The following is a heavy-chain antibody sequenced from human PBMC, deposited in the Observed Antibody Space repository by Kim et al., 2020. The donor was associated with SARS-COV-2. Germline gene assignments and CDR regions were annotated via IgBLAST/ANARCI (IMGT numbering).Heavy chain of an antibody. D-gene: IGHD3-22*01. CDR2: INPNSGGT. CDR1: GYTFTGYY. J-gene: IGHJ4*02. V-gene: IGHV1-2*02. CDR3: ARGPYPIPYYDSSGGWAVLDY. Sequence: ASVKVSCKASGYTFTGYYMHWVRQAPGQGLEWMGWINPNSGGTNYAQKFQGRVTMTRDTSISTAYMELSRLRSDDTAVYYCARGPYPIPYYDSSGGWAVLDYWGQGTLVTVSS.